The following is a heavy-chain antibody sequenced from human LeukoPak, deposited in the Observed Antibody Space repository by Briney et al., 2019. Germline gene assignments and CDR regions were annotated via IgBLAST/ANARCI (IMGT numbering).Heavy chain of an antibody. CDR3: ARVRTTGTYYFYYYMDA. D-gene: IGHD1-7*01. J-gene: IGHJ6*03. CDR2: ISSSGSII. Sequence: PGGSLRLSCEVSGFTFSSYEMNWVRQAPGKGLERVSYISSSGSIIYYADSVKGRFTISRDNAKNSLYLQMNSLRAEDTAVYYCARVRTTGTYYFYYYMDAWGKGTTVTVSS. CDR1: GFTFSSYE. V-gene: IGHV3-48*03.